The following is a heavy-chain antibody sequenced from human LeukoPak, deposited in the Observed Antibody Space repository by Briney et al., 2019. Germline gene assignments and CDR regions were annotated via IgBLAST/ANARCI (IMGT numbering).Heavy chain of an antibody. CDR3: ARGGGIVLMVYDSGWFDP. CDR1: GGSISSYY. Sequence: SETLSLTCTVSGGSISSYYWSWIRQPPGKGLEWIGYIYYSGSTNYNPSLKSRVTISVDTSKNQFSLKLSSVTAADTAVYYCARGGGIVLMVYDSGWFDPWGQGTLVTVSS. D-gene: IGHD2-8*01. J-gene: IGHJ5*02. V-gene: IGHV4-59*01. CDR2: IYYSGST.